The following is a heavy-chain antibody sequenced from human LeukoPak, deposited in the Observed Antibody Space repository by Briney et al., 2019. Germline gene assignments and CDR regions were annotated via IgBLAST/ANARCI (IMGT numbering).Heavy chain of an antibody. CDR1: GDSISSYY. CDR3: ARGFATYYDILTGYTNWFDP. CDR2: IYYSGST. V-gene: IGHV4-59*12. D-gene: IGHD3-9*01. J-gene: IGHJ5*02. Sequence: SETLSLTCTVSGDSISSYYWSWIRQPPGKGLEWIGYIYYSGSTNYNPSLRSRVTMSVDTSKNQFSLKLNSVTAADTAVYYCARGFATYYDILTGYTNWFDPWGQGTLVTVSS.